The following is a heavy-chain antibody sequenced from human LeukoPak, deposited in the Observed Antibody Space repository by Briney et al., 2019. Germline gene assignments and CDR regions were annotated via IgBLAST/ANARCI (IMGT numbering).Heavy chain of an antibody. V-gene: IGHV2-5*02. CDR2: TYWGDDK. D-gene: IGHD1-7*01. J-gene: IGHJ5*02. Sequence: SGPTLVNPTQTLTLTCTFSGFSLSAPQVAVGWIRQPPGKALEFLALTYWGDDKRFSSSLGSRLTITSDASKNQVVLTVANLDPVDTATYYCAHKPAQKNYFDPWGQGTLVTVSS. CDR1: GFSLSAPQVA. CDR3: AHKPAQKNYFDP.